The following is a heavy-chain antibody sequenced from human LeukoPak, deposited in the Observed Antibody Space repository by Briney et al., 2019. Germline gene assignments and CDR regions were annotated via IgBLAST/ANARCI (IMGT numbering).Heavy chain of an antibody. CDR1: GGSISTYY. CDR3: ARGNSGSYYAMDV. Sequence: PSETLSLTCTVSGGSISTYYWSWIRQPPGKGLEWIGYIFYSGSTNYNPSLEGRVTISVDTSKNQFSLKLSSVTAADTAVYYCARGNSGSYYAMDVWGQGTTVTVSS. J-gene: IGHJ6*02. V-gene: IGHV4-59*01. CDR2: IFYSGST. D-gene: IGHD1-26*01.